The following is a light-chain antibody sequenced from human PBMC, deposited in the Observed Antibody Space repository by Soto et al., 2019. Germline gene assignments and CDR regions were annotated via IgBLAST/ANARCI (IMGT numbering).Light chain of an antibody. CDR2: GAS. Sequence: EIVMTQSPATLSVSPGERATLSCRASQSVSNNLAWYQQKPGQAPRLLIYGASTSATGIPARFSGSGSGTEFTLTISSLQSEDFAVYYCQQYNNWPPSITFGQGTRLQIK. J-gene: IGKJ5*01. CDR1: QSVSNN. CDR3: QQYNNWPPSIT. V-gene: IGKV3-15*01.